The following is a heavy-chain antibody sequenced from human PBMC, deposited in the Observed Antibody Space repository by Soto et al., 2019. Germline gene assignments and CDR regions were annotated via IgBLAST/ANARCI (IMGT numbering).Heavy chain of an antibody. J-gene: IGHJ6*02. CDR3: ARNVVAGDYYSGMDV. Sequence: ASVKVSCKASGYTFTGYYMHWVRQAPGQGLEWMGWINPNSGGTNYAQKFQGWVTMTRDTSISTAYMELSRLRSDDTAVYYCARNVVAGDYYSGMDVWGQGTTVTVSS. CDR2: INPNSGGT. V-gene: IGHV1-2*04. CDR1: GYTFTGYY. D-gene: IGHD2-21*01.